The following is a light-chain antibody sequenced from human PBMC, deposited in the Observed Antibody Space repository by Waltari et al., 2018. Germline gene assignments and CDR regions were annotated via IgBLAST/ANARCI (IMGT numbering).Light chain of an antibody. CDR2: AAS. CDR1: QRVSRA. V-gene: IGKV3-20*01. CDR3: QHYVRLPAT. J-gene: IGKJ1*01. Sequence: EIVLTQSPGTLSLSPGQRVTLSCRASQRVSRALGWYQQKAGQAPRLLIYAASTRAPGIPDRFSGSGSGTDFSLTISRLEPEDFAVYYCQHYVRLPATFGQGTKVEIK.